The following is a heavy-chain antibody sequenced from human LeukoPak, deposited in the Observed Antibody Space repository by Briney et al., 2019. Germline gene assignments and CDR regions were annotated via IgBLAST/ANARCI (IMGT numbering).Heavy chain of an antibody. CDR3: ARDTPLDY. V-gene: IGHV3-9*03. J-gene: IGHJ4*02. CDR1: GVTFDDYA. Sequence: PGRSLRLSCAASGVTFDDYAMHWVRQAPGKGLEWVSGISWNSGSIGYADSVKGRFTISRDNAKNSLYLQMNSLRAEDMALYYCARDTPLDYWGQGTLVTVSS. CDR2: ISWNSGSI.